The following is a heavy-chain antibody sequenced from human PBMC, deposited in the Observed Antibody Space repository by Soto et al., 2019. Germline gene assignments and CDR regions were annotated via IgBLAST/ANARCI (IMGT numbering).Heavy chain of an antibody. CDR1: GFSLSTSGMC. J-gene: IGHJ5*02. CDR3: ARIQLNSGNYGWFDP. D-gene: IGHD4-17*01. V-gene: IGHV2-70*01. Sequence: SGPTLVNPTRTLTLTCTFSGFSLSTSGMCVSWIRQPPGKALEWLALIDWDDDKYCSTSLKTRLTISKDTSKNQVVLTMTNMDPVDTATYYCARIQLNSGNYGWFDPWGQGTLVTVSS. CDR2: IDWDDDK.